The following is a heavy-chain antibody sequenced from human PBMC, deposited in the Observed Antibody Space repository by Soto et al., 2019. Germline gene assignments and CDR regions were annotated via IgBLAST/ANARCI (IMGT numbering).Heavy chain of an antibody. CDR3: ARRLYYDSSGFEGGGMDV. CDR1: GGSFSGYY. Sequence: SETLSLTCAVYGGSFSGYYWTWIRQPPGTGLEWIGEIYHSGSTNYNPSLKSRVTISVDKSKNQFSLKLSSVTAADTAVYYCARRLYYDSSGFEGGGMDVSSQGTTVIVSS. J-gene: IGHJ6*02. V-gene: IGHV4-34*01. D-gene: IGHD3-22*01. CDR2: IYHSGST.